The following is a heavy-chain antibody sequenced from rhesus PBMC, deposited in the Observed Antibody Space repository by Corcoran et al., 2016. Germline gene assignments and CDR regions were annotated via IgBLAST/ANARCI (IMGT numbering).Heavy chain of an antibody. Sequence: QLQLQESGPGLVKPSATLSVTCAVSGVSINSNYWSWIRQAPGKVLEVIGYIYGSGSSTNDNPSLKSRVTLSVDTSKNQLSLKLSSVTAADTAVYYCAGATTVAYWYFDIWGPGTPITISS. CDR3: AGATTVAYWYFDI. V-gene: IGHV4-169*01. D-gene: IGHD4-29*01. CDR2: IYGSGSST. CDR1: GVSINSNY. J-gene: IGHJ2*01.